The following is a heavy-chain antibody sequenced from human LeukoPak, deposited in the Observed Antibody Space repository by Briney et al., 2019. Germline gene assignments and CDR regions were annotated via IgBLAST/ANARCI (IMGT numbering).Heavy chain of an antibody. D-gene: IGHD3-22*01. CDR2: ISWNSGSI. CDR1: GFTFDDYA. V-gene: IGHV3-9*01. Sequence: GGSLRLSCAASGFTFDDYAMHWVRQAPGKGLVWVSGISWNSGSIGYADSVKGRFTISRDNAKNSLYLQMNSLRAEDTALYYCAKVYYDSSGFDYWGQGTLVTVSS. J-gene: IGHJ4*02. CDR3: AKVYYDSSGFDY.